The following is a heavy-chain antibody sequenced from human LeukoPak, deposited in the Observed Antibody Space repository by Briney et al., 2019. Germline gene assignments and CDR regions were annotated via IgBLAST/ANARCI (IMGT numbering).Heavy chain of an antibody. Sequence: SETLSLTCTVSGGSISSYCWSWIRQPPGKGLEWIGYISYSGSTNYNPSLKSRVTISIDTSKNHFSLELRSVTAADTAVYFCARRFRDYSYFDYWGQGTLVTVSS. V-gene: IGHV4-59*08. CDR1: GGSISSYC. J-gene: IGHJ4*02. CDR3: ARRFRDYSYFDY. D-gene: IGHD4-11*01. CDR2: ISYSGST.